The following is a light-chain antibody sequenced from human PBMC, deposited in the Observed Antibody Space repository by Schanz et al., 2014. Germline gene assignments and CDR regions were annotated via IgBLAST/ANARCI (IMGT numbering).Light chain of an antibody. CDR1: SSDVGGYHS. J-gene: IGLJ2*01. V-gene: IGLV2-11*01. Sequence: QSALTQPRSVSGSPGQSVTISCTGTSSDVGGYHSVSWYQQHPGKAPKLIIHDVTKRPSGVPDRFSGSKTDNTASLTISGLQAEDEAHYYCCSYAGSDMYVVFGGGTKLTVL. CDR2: DVT. CDR3: CSYAGSDMYVV.